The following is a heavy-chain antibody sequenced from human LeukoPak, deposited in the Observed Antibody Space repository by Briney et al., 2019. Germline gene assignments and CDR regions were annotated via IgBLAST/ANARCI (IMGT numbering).Heavy chain of an antibody. V-gene: IGHV3-23*01. CDR1: GFTFSSYA. CDR2: ISGSGGST. D-gene: IGHD3-10*01. J-gene: IGHJ3*02. CDR3: AKGRDLWFGELSHNAFDI. Sequence: GGSLRLSCAASGFTFSSYAMSWVRQAPGKGLEWVSAISGSGGSTYYADSVKGRFTISRDNSKKTLYLQMNSLRAEDTAVYYCAKGRDLWFGELSHNAFDIWGQGTMVTVSS.